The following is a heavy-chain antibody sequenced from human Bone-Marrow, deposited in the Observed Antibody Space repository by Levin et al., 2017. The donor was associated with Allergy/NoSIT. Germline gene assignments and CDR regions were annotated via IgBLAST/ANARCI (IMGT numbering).Heavy chain of an antibody. Sequence: GGSLRLSCAASGFNFGTYAMHWVRQAPGKGLEWVAVIWHDGKNKYYKDSVKGRFTISRDNSKNILHLDMNSLRAEDTAIYYCARENIVAVPPALGSFYFYAMDVWGQGTTVTVSS. CDR3: ARENIVAVPPALGSFYFYAMDV. V-gene: IGHV3-33*01. CDR2: IWHDGKNK. CDR1: GFNFGTYA. D-gene: IGHD2-2*01. J-gene: IGHJ6*02.